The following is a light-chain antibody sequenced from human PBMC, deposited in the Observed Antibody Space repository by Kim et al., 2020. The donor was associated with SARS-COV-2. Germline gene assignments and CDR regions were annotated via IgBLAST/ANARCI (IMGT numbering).Light chain of an antibody. CDR1: QSISRS. CDR2: GAA. Sequence: ATLSVSPGESVTLSCRASQSISRSLAWYQQKPGQAPRLLIYGAASRPADVPGRFSGSGSGTQFTLTISSLQSDDFAVYYCQQSIIFGGGTKVDIK. CDR3: QQSII. V-gene: IGKV3-15*01. J-gene: IGKJ4*01.